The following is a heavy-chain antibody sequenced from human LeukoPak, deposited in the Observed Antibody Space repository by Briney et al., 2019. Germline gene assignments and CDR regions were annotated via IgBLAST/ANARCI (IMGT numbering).Heavy chain of an antibody. CDR1: GFSFSSYA. CDR3: ARDSTTVIMGVFEY. CDR2: ISYDGTKK. D-gene: IGHD3-16*02. Sequence: GKSLRLSCAASGFSFSSYAMHWVRQAPGKGLEWVAVISYDGTKKYYADSVKGRFTISRDNSKKTLFLQMNSLRAEDTAVYYCARDSTTVIMGVFEYGGQGTMVTVSS. V-gene: IGHV3-30-3*01. J-gene: IGHJ4*02.